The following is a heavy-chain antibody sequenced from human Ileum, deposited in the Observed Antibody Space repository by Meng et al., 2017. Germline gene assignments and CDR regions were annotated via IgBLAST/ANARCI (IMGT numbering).Heavy chain of an antibody. J-gene: IGHJ5*02. CDR3: APEDWFDP. CDR2: INSDGSST. Sequence: EVLLVGAGGGLVQPGGLLRRSCAASGFTFSSYWMHWVRQAPGKGLVWVSRINSDGSSTSYADSMKGQFTISRDNSKNTLDLQMNSLRAEDTAVYYCAPEDWFDPWGQGTLVTVSS. CDR1: GFTFSSYW. V-gene: IGHV3/OR16-13*01.